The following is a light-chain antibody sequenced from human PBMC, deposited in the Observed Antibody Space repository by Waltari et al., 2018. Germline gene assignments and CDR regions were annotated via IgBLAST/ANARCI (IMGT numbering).Light chain of an antibody. CDR2: WAA. V-gene: IGKV4-1*01. J-gene: IGKJ4*01. CDR3: QQYYNAPLT. Sequence: DIVMTQSPDSLAVSLGERATINCKSSQSILYRSSNRNALAWYQQTPGQPPKLLFFWAATRESGAPDRFSVSGSGTDFTLTISSLQAEDVAVYYCQQYYNAPLTFGGGTKVEIK. CDR1: QSILYRSSNRNA.